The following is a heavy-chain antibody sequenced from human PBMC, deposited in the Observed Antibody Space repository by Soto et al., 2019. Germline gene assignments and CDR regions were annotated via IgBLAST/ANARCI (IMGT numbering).Heavy chain of an antibody. CDR2: IYYSGST. D-gene: IGHD3-3*01. V-gene: IGHV4-59*01. Sequence: QVQLQESGPGLVKPSETLSLTCTVSGGSISSYYWSWIRQPPGKGLEWIGYIYYSGSTNYNPSLKGRVPISVDTSHNQFSSKLSSVTAADTAVYYCARERKGCTIFGSVTDSWFDPWGQATLVTVSS. CDR3: ARERKGCTIFGSVTDSWFDP. J-gene: IGHJ5*02. CDR1: GGSISSYY.